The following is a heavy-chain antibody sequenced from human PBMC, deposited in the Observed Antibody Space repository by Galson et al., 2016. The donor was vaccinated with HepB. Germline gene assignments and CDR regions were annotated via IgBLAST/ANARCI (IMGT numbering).Heavy chain of an antibody. J-gene: IGHJ4*02. CDR3: TTPIGSTIRQNVH. V-gene: IGHV3-21*01. Sequence: SLRLSCAVSGFPFSSFSMNWVRQAPGEGLEWVTSISRGSDYIFYGDSLKGRFTVSRDNAKNSLYLQMNSLRVEDTAIYYFTTPIGSTIRQNVHWGQGILVTVSS. CDR1: GFPFSSFS. D-gene: IGHD5/OR15-5a*01. CDR2: ISRGSDYI.